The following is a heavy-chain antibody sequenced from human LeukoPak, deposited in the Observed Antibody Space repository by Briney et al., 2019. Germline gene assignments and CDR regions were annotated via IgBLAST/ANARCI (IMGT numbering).Heavy chain of an antibody. V-gene: IGHV1-2*02. CDR2: INPNSGGT. Sequence: ASVKVSCTASGYTFTGYYMHWVRQAPGQGLEWMGWINPNSGGTNYAQKFQGRVTMTRDTSISTAYMELSRLRSDDTAVYYCARTLDPMIVVVIGYWGQGTLVTVSS. CDR1: GYTFTGYY. CDR3: ARTLDPMIVVVIGY. J-gene: IGHJ4*02. D-gene: IGHD3-22*01.